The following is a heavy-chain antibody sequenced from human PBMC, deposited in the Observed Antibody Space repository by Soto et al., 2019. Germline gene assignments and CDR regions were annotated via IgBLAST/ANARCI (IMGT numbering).Heavy chain of an antibody. CDR3: ARVRGGVTTPNNWFNP. J-gene: IGHJ5*02. D-gene: IGHD4-17*01. CDR2: ISAYNGNT. CDR1: GYTFTSYG. V-gene: IGHV1-18*04. Sequence: ASVKVSCKASGYTFTSYGISWVRQAPGQGLEWMGWISAYNGNTNYAQKLQGRVTITTDTSTSTAYMELRSLRSDDTAVYYCARVRGGVTTPNNWFNPWGQGTLVTVSS.